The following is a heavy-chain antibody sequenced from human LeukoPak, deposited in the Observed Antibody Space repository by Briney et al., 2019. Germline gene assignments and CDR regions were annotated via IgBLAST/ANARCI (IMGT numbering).Heavy chain of an antibody. CDR1: GFTFSSYS. D-gene: IGHD2-2*01. CDR2: ISSSSYI. J-gene: IGHJ6*03. Sequence: GGSLRLSCAASGFTFSSYSVNWVRQAPGKGLEWVSSISSSSYIYYADSVKGRFTISRDNAKNSLYLQMNSLRAEDTAVYYCARGTRCSSTSCYAGRYMDVWGKGTTVTVSS. V-gene: IGHV3-21*01. CDR3: ARGTRCSSTSCYAGRYMDV.